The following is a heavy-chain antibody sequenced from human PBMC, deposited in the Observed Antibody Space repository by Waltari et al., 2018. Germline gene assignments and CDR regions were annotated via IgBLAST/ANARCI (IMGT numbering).Heavy chain of an antibody. CDR2: INHSGST. J-gene: IGHJ6*03. CDR3: ARGVIDYYYYYYMDV. V-gene: IGHV4-34*01. CDR1: GGSFSGYY. Sequence: QVQLQQWGAGLLKPSETLSLTCAAYGGSFSGYYWSWIRQPPGKGLEWIGEINHSGSTNYNPSLKSRVTISVDTSKNQFSLKLSSVTAADTAVYYCARGVIDYYYYYYMDVWGKGTTVTVSS. D-gene: IGHD3-16*02.